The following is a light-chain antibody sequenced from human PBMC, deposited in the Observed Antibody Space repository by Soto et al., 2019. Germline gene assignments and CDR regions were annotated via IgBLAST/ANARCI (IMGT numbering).Light chain of an antibody. CDR1: QSVSSY. CDR3: QQYGGSPRT. CDR2: GAS. Sequence: EIVLTQSPGTLSLSPGERATLSCRASQSVSSYLAWYQQKPGQAPRLLIYGASSRPTGIPDRFSGSGSGTDFSLSISRLAPEDFAVYYCQQYGGSPRTFGQGTKVEIK. J-gene: IGKJ2*01. V-gene: IGKV3-20*01.